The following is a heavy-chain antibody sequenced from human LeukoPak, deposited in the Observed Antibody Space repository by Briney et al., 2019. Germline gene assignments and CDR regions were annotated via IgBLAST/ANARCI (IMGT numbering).Heavy chain of an antibody. D-gene: IGHD6-19*01. CDR1: GGSISSGDYY. J-gene: IGHJ5*02. V-gene: IGHV4-30-4*08. Sequence: PSQTLSLTCTVSGGSISSGDYYWSWIRQPPGKGLEWIGYIYYSGSTNHNPSLKSRVTISVDTSKNQFSLNLDSVTAADTAVYFCARGDISSGWYNWFDPWGQGTLVTVSS. CDR2: IYYSGST. CDR3: ARGDISSGWYNWFDP.